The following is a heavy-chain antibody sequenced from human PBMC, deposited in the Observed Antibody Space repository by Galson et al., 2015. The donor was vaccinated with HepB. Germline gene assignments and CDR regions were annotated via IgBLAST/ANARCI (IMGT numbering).Heavy chain of an antibody. D-gene: IGHD3-10*01. J-gene: IGHJ4*02. V-gene: IGHV3-66*01. Sequence: SLRLSCAASGFTFSNYAMSWVRQAPGKGLEWVSVIYSGGSTYYADSVKGRFTISRDNSKNTLYLQMNSLRAEDTAVYYCARGDLWFGELLGYWGQGTLVTVSS. CDR3: ARGDLWFGELLGY. CDR2: IYSGGST. CDR1: GFTFSNYA.